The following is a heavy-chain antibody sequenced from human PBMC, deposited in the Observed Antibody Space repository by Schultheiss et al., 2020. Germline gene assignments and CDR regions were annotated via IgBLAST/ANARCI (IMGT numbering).Heavy chain of an antibody. V-gene: IGHV1-8*01. J-gene: IGHJ5*02. CDR3: ARVIPRIAAAGTGGFDP. D-gene: IGHD6-13*01. CDR2: MNPNSGNT. CDR1: TYILSNYG. Sequence: ASVKVSGKASTYILSNYGITWVRQATGQGLEWMGWMNPNSGNTGYAQKFQGRVTMTTDTSTSTAYMELSRLRSDDTAVYYCARVIPRIAAAGTGGFDPWGQGTLVTVSS.